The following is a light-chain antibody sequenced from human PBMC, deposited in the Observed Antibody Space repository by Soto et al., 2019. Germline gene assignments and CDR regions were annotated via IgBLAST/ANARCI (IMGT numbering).Light chain of an antibody. CDR3: QQYGSSGT. V-gene: IGKV3-20*01. CDR1: QSIGST. Sequence: EIVLTQSPATLSVSPGDRATLSCRASQSIGSTIAWYQQRSGQAPRLLIYGASNRATGIPDRFSGSGSGTDFTLTISRLEPEDFAVYYCQQYGSSGTFGQGTKVDIK. CDR2: GAS. J-gene: IGKJ1*01.